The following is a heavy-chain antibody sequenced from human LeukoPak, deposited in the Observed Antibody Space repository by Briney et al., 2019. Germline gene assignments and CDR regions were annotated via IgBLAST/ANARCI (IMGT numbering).Heavy chain of an antibody. CDR1: GFTFSAYG. J-gene: IGHJ4*02. Sequence: GRSLRLSCAASGFTFSAYGMHWVRQAPGKGLEWVAVISSDGSNKYYADSVKGRFTISRDNSKNTLYLQMHSLRAEDTALYYCARNHDYWSGPHYFDYWGQGTLVTVSS. V-gene: IGHV3-30*03. CDR3: ARNHDYWSGPHYFDY. D-gene: IGHD3-3*01. CDR2: ISSDGSNK.